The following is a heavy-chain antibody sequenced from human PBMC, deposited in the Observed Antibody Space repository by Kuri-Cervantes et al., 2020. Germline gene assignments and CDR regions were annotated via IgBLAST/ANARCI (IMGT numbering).Heavy chain of an antibody. V-gene: IGHV1-2*02. J-gene: IGHJ4*02. CDR1: GGTFTGYY. CDR2: INPNSGGT. Sequence: SVPVSCKASGGTFTGYYMHWVRQAPGQGLEWMGWINPNSGGTNYAQKFQGRVTMTRDTSISTAYMALSRLRSDDTAVYYCERDSSGYTDWGQGTLVTVSS. CDR3: ERDSSGYTD. D-gene: IGHD3-22*01.